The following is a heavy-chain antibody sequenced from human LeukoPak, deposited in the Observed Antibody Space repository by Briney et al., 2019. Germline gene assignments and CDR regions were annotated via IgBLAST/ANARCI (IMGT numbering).Heavy chain of an antibody. CDR2: ISGSGGST. Sequence: GGSLRLSCAASGFTFSSYGMSWVRQAPGKGLEWVSAISGSGGSTYYADSVKGRFTISRDNSKNTLYLQMNSLRAEDTAVYYFAKDTKIQLQGRIMEHNPWGQGTLVTVSS. CDR1: GFTFSSYG. V-gene: IGHV3-23*01. J-gene: IGHJ5*02. CDR3: AKDTKIQLQGRIMEHNP. D-gene: IGHD5-18*01.